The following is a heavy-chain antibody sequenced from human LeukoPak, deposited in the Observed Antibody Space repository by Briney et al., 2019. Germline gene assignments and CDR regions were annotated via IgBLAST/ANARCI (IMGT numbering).Heavy chain of an antibody. D-gene: IGHD1-26*01. Sequence: GASVKVSCKASGYTFTDYYMYWVRQAPGQGLELMGWLNPYSGATDYAQRFQGRVTMTTDTSFSTAYMQLSSLTSDDTALYYCAREWQLRRSRNFDYWGQGTLVTVSS. CDR2: LNPYSGAT. CDR1: GYTFTDYY. CDR3: AREWQLRRSRNFDY. J-gene: IGHJ4*02. V-gene: IGHV1-2*02.